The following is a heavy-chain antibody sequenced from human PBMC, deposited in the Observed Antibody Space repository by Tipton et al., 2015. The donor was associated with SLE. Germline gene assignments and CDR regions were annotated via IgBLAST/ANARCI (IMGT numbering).Heavy chain of an antibody. CDR2: VFYSGSSDFYRA. CDR3: AKYFYDATGYQSVDS. Sequence: TLSLTCSVSGDSISASYWSWIRQPPGKGLECLGYVFYSGSSDFYRAHYSPSLMSRVIISVDSSKNQFSLRLTSVTAADTAVYYCAKYFYDATGYQSVDSWGQGALVTVSS. J-gene: IGHJ4*02. CDR1: GDSISASY. V-gene: IGHV4-59*03. D-gene: IGHD3-22*01.